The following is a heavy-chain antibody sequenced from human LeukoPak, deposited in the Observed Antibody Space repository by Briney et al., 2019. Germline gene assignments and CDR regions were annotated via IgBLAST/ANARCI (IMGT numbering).Heavy chain of an antibody. CDR1: GYTFTGYH. CDR3: ARDQGSLTRIRYTGY. Sequence: ASVKVSCKASGYTFTGYHIHWVRQAPGQGLEWMGRINPYSGDTNFAQKFQGRVTMTRDTSITTAYMDLSSLTPDDTAVYFCARDQGSLTRIRYTGYWGQGAQVTVSS. D-gene: IGHD1-1*01. V-gene: IGHV1-2*06. CDR2: INPYSGDT. J-gene: IGHJ4*02.